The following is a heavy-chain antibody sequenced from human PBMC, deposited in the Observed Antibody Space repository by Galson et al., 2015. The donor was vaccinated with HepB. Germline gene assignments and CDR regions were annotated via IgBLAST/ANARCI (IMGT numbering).Heavy chain of an antibody. CDR1: GGSISSGSYY. Sequence: ETLSLTCSVSGGSISSGSYYWGWIRQPPGQGLEWIGSIYYTGSTSYNPSLNSRVAIFKDTSTNQFSLKLTSVTAADTAVYYCARPLTDYFYGIDPWGQGTLVTVSS. CDR3: ARPLTDYFYGIDP. D-gene: IGHD2/OR15-2a*01. V-gene: IGHV4-39*01. CDR2: IYYTGST. J-gene: IGHJ5*02.